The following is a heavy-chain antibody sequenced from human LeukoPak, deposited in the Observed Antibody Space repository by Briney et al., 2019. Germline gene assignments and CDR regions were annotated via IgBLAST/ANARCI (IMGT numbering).Heavy chain of an antibody. V-gene: IGHV5-51*01. Sequence: GESLKISCKGSGYRFASYWIGWVRQMPGKGLEGMGIIYPGDSDTRYSPSFQGQVTISADKSISTAYLQWSSLKASDTAMYFCASQNSGSFDYWGQGTLVTVSS. CDR1: GYRFASYW. D-gene: IGHD1-26*01. J-gene: IGHJ4*02. CDR2: IYPGDSDT. CDR3: ASQNSGSFDY.